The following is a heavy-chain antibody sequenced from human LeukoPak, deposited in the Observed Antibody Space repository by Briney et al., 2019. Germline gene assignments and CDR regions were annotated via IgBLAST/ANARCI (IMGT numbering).Heavy chain of an antibody. J-gene: IGHJ4*02. CDR3: AKVRWDNSGWYYLDN. Sequence: GGSLRLSCAASGFTSSSVWMDWVRHAPGKGLVWVSRINSDGRSTSYADSVKGRFTIARDNAKNTLYLQMNSLRAEDTAVYYCAKVRWDNSGWYYLDNWGQGTLVTVSS. CDR1: GFTSSSVW. D-gene: IGHD6-19*01. V-gene: IGHV3-74*01. CDR2: INSDGRST.